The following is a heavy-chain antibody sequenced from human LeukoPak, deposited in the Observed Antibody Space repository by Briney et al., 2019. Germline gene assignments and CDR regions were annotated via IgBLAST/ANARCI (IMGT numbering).Heavy chain of an antibody. D-gene: IGHD2-2*01. CDR3: ATRPYQLLLVRFDY. V-gene: IGHV4-39*07. CDR2: IYYSGST. J-gene: IGHJ4*02. Sequence: PSETLSLTCTVSGGSISSSSYYWGWIRQPPGKGLEWIGSIYYSGSTYYNPSLKSRVTISVDTSKNQFSLKLSSVTAADTAVYYCATRPYQLLLVRFDYWGQGTLVTVSS. CDR1: GGSISSSSYY.